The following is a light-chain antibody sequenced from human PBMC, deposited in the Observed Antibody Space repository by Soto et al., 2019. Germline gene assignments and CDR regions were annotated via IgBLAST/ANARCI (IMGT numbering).Light chain of an antibody. CDR1: SSNIGAGYD. J-gene: IGLJ2*01. CDR2: GNF. CDR3: QSYDSSLSGVV. V-gene: IGLV1-40*01. Sequence: QSVLTQAPSVSGAPGQRVTISCTGASSNIGAGYDVHWYQQLPGTAPKLLLYGNFTRPSGVPDRFSGSKSGTSAFLAITGLQAEDEGDYYCQSYDSSLSGVVFGGGTKLTVL.